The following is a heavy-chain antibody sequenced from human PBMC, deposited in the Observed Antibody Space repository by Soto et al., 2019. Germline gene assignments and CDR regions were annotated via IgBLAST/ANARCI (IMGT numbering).Heavy chain of an antibody. V-gene: IGHV4-39*01. D-gene: IGHD3-3*01. J-gene: IGHJ4*02. CDR1: GGSISSSSYY. CDR3: ATSHPVLRFLECLLGGFDY. CDR2: IYYGGST. Sequence: QLQLQESGPGLVKPSETLSLTCTVSGGSISSSSYYWGWIRQPPGKGLEWIGSIYYGGSTYYNPSLKSRVTISVDTSKNQFSLKLSSVTAADTAVYYCATSHPVLRFLECLLGGFDYWGQGTLVTVSS.